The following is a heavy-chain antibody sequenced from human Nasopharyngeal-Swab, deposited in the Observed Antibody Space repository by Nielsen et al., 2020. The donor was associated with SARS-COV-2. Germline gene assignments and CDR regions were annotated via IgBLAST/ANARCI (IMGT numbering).Heavy chain of an antibody. D-gene: IGHD3-16*02. CDR3: ASGSMIKFGGIIGKFDY. CDR2: IDPNNGVT. J-gene: IGHJ4*02. V-gene: IGHV1-2*02. CDR1: GYTFTGYY. Sequence: ASVKVSCKASGYTFTGYYIHWVRQAPGQGLEWMGWIDPNNGVTSYGENFQGRVTITSDTSISTAYMELSSLTSDDTALDYCASGSMIKFGGIIGKFDYWGQGTLVIVSS.